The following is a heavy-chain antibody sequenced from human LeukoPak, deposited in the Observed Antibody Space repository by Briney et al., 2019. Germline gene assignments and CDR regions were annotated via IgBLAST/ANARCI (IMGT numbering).Heavy chain of an antibody. Sequence: GGSQRLSCAASGFTLSSYGMHWVRQAPGKGLEWVAVIWYDGSNKYYADSVKGRFTISRDNSKNTLYLQMNSLRAEDSAVYYCAKVEDDSSGYGFDYWGQGTLVTVSS. CDR1: GFTLSSYG. CDR2: IWYDGSNK. J-gene: IGHJ4*02. D-gene: IGHD3-22*01. CDR3: AKVEDDSSGYGFDY. V-gene: IGHV3-33*06.